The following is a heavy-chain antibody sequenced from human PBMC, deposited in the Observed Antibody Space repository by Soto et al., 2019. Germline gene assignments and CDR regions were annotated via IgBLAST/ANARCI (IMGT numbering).Heavy chain of an antibody. CDR3: ARAAMGASSWPFDF. V-gene: IGHV4-4*02. CDR2: IYHNGST. CDR1: GGTINSTKV. Sequence: PSCTIDLTRAVSGGTINSTKVARSVSQPPGKGLEWIGEIYHNGSTNYNPSLKSRVTISVDKSKNQFSLKLSSVTAADTAVYYCARAAMGASSWPFDFWCKGTLVTVSP. D-gene: IGHD6-13*01. J-gene: IGHJ4*02.